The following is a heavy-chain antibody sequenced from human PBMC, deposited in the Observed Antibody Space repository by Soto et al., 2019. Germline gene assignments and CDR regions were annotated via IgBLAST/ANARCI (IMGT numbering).Heavy chain of an antibody. CDR1: GGSFSGYY. Sequence: QVQLQQWGAGLLKPSETLSLTCAVYGGSFSGYYWSWIRQPPGKGLEWIGEINHSGSTNYNPSLKSRVTISVDTSKNQFTLKLSSVTAADTAVYYCARVFSSLHAGWGQGTLVTVSS. J-gene: IGHJ4*02. V-gene: IGHV4-34*01. CDR3: ARVFSSLHAG. CDR2: INHSGST. D-gene: IGHD2-2*01.